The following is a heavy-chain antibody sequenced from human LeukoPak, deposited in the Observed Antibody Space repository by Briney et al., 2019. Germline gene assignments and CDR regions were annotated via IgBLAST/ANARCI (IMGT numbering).Heavy chain of an antibody. J-gene: IGHJ4*02. CDR3: AKTFAFGDWVGATSFDY. CDR2: ISGSGGST. CDR1: GFTFSSYA. Sequence: PGGSLRLSCAASGFTFSSYAMSWVRQAPGKGLEWVSAISGSGGSTYYADSVKGRFTISRDNSKNTLYLQMNSLRAEDTAVYYCAKTFAFGDWVGATSFDYWGQGTLVTVSS. V-gene: IGHV3-23*01. D-gene: IGHD1-26*01.